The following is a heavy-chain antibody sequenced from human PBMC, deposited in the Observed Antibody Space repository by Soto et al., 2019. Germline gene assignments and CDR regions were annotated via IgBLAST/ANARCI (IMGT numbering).Heavy chain of an antibody. Sequence: EVQLLESGGGLVQPGGSLRLSCAASGFSFSIFAMSWVRQAPGKGLEWVSSISASGGSTFYADSVRGRFTISRDNSKNTLYLKINSLPPEDTAFYYWASRPNGVCPGGRETRVSFSS. CDR3: ASRPNGVCP. CDR1: GFSFSIFA. V-gene: IGHV3-23*01. D-gene: IGHD2-8*01. CDR2: ISASGGST. J-gene: IGHJ5*02.